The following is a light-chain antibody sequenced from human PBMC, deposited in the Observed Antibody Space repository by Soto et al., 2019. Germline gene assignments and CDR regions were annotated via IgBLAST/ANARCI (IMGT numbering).Light chain of an antibody. CDR2: GHT. J-gene: IGLJ1*01. V-gene: IGLV1-40*01. CDR1: SSNIGAGYD. Sequence: QSVLTQPPSVSGALGQRVTISCTGSSSNIGAGYDVHWYQQLPGTAPKLLIYGHTNRPSGVPDRFSGYRSGTSASLAISGLQAEDEADYYCQSHDSSLSTYVFGTGTKLTVL. CDR3: QSHDSSLSTYV.